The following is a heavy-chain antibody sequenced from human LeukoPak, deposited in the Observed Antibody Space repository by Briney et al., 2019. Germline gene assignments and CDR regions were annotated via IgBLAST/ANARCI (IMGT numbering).Heavy chain of an antibody. Sequence: SETLSLTCAVYGGSFSGYYWSWIRQPPGKGLEWVGYTYYSGSTNYNPSLKSRVTISVDTSKNQFSLKLSSVTAADTAVYYCARETYYYDSSGSNWFDPWGQGTLVTVSS. J-gene: IGHJ5*02. CDR3: ARETYYYDSSGSNWFDP. CDR2: TYYSGST. D-gene: IGHD3-22*01. CDR1: GGSFSGYY. V-gene: IGHV4-59*01.